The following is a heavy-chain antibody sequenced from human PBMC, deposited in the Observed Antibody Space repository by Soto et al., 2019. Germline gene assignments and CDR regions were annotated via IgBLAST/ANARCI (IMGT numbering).Heavy chain of an antibody. CDR1: GFTFSSYG. CDR3: ARHSIWNDDTYYYYYYGTDV. J-gene: IGHJ6*02. CDR2: ISSSSTYR. D-gene: IGHD1-1*01. V-gene: IGHV3-21*01. Sequence: EVQLVESGGGLVKPGGSLRLSCAASGFTFSSYGINWVRLAPGQGLEWVSCISSSSTYRNYADSVKGRVTISRDNAKNSLYLQMNSLRAEDTAVYYCARHSIWNDDTYYYYYYGTDVWGQGTTVTVSS.